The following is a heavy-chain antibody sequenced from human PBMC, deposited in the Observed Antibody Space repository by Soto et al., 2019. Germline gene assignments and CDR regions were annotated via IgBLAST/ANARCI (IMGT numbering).Heavy chain of an antibody. CDR3: GPRLGGGGY. J-gene: IGHJ4*02. D-gene: IGHD3-16*01. Sequence: EVQLVESGGGLIQPGGSLRLSCAVSGFTVSNNYMSWVRQAPGKGLEGVSVIYSGGYTAYGDSVKGRFTISRDNSKNTLYPKMKRLSGGDLGVLYGGPRLGGGGYWGQGTLVTVSS. V-gene: IGHV3-53*01. CDR1: GFTVSNNY. CDR2: IYSGGYT.